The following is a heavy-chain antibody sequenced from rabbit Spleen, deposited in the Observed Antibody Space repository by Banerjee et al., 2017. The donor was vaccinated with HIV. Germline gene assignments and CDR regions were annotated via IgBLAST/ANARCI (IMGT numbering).Heavy chain of an antibody. J-gene: IGHJ4*01. Sequence: QSLEESGGDLVKPGASLKLSCKAYGFTISNYWMNWVRQAPGKGLEWIGIIYPITETTYYANWVNGRFTISSDNAQNTVDLQMNSLTAADTATYFCARDAGSGPYIDVYFNLWGQGTLVTVS. CDR3: ARDAGSGPYIDVYFNL. CDR1: GFTISNYW. CDR2: IYPITETT. D-gene: IGHD4-2*01. V-gene: IGHV1S7*01.